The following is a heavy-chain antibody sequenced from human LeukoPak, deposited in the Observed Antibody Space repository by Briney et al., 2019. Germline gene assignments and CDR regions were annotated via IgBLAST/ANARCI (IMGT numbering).Heavy chain of an antibody. CDR1: GGSINSGRYY. D-gene: IGHD5-18*01. J-gene: IGHJ6*03. Sequence: PSETLSLTCTVSGGSINSGRYYWSWIRQPAGKGLEWIGHIYTSGRTSYNPSLKSRVTISVDTSKNQFSLRMSSVSAADTAVYYCARGLHGYTYSYVPWELYYYMDVWGKGTTVTISS. CDR2: IYTSGRT. V-gene: IGHV4-61*09. CDR3: ARGLHGYTYSYVPWELYYYMDV.